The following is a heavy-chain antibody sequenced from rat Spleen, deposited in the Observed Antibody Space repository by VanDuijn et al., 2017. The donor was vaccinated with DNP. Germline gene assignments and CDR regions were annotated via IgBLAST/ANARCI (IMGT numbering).Heavy chain of an antibody. J-gene: IGHJ4*01. V-gene: IGHV5S23*01. CDR2: IPRGRAVT. CDR1: GFTFSDYY. Sequence: EVQLVESGGDLVQPGRSLKLSCAASGFTFSDYYMAWVRQVPGKGLEWIASIPRGRAVTSYPDSVKGRFTISRDDAKNTLYLQMNSLRSEDSATYYCAREGDYYAGTFVDALDAWGQGTSVTVSS. CDR3: AREGDYYAGTFVDALDA. D-gene: IGHD1-12*02.